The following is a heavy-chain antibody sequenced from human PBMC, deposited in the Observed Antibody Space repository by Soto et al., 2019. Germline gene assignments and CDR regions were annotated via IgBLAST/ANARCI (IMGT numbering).Heavy chain of an antibody. V-gene: IGHV3-15*01. CDR2: IKSKTDGGTT. CDR1: GFTFSNAW. Sequence: GGSLRLSCAASGFTFSNAWMSWVRQAPGKGLEWVGRIKSKTDGGTTDYAAPVKGRFTISRDDSKNTLYLQMNSLKTEDTAVYYGTTDRYYDSSGYYSALDYWGQGTLVTVSS. CDR3: TTDRYYDSSGYYSALDY. D-gene: IGHD3-22*01. J-gene: IGHJ4*02.